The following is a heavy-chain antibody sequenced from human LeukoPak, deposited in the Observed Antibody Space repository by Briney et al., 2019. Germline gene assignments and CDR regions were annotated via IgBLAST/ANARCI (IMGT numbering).Heavy chain of an antibody. Sequence: SETLSLTCAVCGGSFSDYYWSWIRQPPGKGLEWIGEINHSGNTNYNPSLKSRVTISVDTSKNQFSLKLSSVTAADTAVYYCARDPYGSGSYYPNWFDPWGQGTLVTVSS. CDR2: INHSGNT. D-gene: IGHD3-10*01. CDR3: ARDPYGSGSYYPNWFDP. V-gene: IGHV4-34*01. CDR1: GGSFSDYY. J-gene: IGHJ5*02.